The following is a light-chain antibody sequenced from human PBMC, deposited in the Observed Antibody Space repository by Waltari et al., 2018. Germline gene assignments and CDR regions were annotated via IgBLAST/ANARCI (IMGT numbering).Light chain of an antibody. Sequence: EIVMTQSPVTLSVSPGERATLSCRASQSVRSNLAWYQQQPGQAPRLLSYGASTRATGIPARFSGSGSGTEFILTISRVQSGDFAVYYCQQYNDWPPSYTFGQGTKLEIK. J-gene: IGKJ2*01. CDR1: QSVRSN. CDR3: QQYNDWPPSYT. V-gene: IGKV3-15*01. CDR2: GAS.